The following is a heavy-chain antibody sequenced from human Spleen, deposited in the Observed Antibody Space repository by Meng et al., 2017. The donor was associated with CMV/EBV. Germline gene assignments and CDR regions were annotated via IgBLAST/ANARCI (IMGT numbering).Heavy chain of an antibody. CDR3: ARCYSSGAYYYGMDV. V-gene: IGHV1-2*02. J-gene: IGHJ6*02. D-gene: IGHD6-19*01. CDR2: INPNSGGT. Sequence: ASVKVSCKASGYTFTGYYIHWVRQAPGQGLEWMGWINPNSGGTNYAQKFQGRVTMTRDTSISTAYMELSRLRSDDTAVYYCARCYSSGAYYYGMDVWGQGTTVTVSS. CDR1: GYTFTGYY.